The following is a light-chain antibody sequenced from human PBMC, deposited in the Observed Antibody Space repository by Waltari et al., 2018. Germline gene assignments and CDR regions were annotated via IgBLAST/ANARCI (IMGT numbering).Light chain of an antibody. Sequence: EIVLPQSPGTLSLSPGVRGTLSCRASQSVSRFLAWYQQKPGQAPRLLIYGASTRATGIPDRFSGSGSGTDFSLTISRLEPEDFAVYYCQKYDRLPATFGQGTKVEIK. J-gene: IGKJ1*01. CDR1: QSVSRF. CDR2: GAS. V-gene: IGKV3-20*01. CDR3: QKYDRLPAT.